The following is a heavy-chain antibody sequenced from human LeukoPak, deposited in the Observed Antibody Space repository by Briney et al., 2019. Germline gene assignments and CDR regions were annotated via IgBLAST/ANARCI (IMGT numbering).Heavy chain of an antibody. Sequence: SETLSLTCSVSGGSINSGYWSWIRQPQGKGLEWIGLLYPSGSANYNPSLKSRVTISVDTSRTQFSLKLSSMTAADTAVYYCAGGHYPLEYWGQGTLITVSS. CDR3: AGGHYPLEY. D-gene: IGHD1-26*01. J-gene: IGHJ4*02. CDR2: LYPSGSA. V-gene: IGHV4-59*01. CDR1: GGSINSGY.